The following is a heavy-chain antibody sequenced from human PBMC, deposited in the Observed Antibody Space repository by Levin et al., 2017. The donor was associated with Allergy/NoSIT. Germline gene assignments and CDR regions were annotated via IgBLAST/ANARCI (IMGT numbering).Heavy chain of an antibody. CDR2: IYHSGHT. J-gene: IGHJ6*02. D-gene: IGHD6-19*01. V-gene: IGHV4-39*01. Sequence: SETLSLTCSVSGGSISSSSYCWGWIRQPPGKGLEWIGTIYHSGHTYYNPSLKSRVSISADTPNNQFSLNLRSVTVADTAVYYCARRHSGGLGIDVWGQGTTVTVS. CDR1: GGSISSSSYC. CDR3: ARRHSGGLGIDV.